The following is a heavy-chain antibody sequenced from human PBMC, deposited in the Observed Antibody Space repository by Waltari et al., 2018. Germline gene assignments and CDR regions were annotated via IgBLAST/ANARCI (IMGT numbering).Heavy chain of an antibody. Sequence: QVQLQESGPGLVKPSETLSLTCAVSGYSISSGYYWGWIRQPPGKGLEWIGSIYHSGSTYYNPSLKSRVTISVDTSKNQFSLKLSSLTAADTAVYYCARYDDAFDIWGQGTMVTVSS. CDR1: GYSISSGYY. V-gene: IGHV4-38-2*01. D-gene: IGHD3-3*01. J-gene: IGHJ3*02. CDR2: IYHSGST. CDR3: ARYDDAFDI.